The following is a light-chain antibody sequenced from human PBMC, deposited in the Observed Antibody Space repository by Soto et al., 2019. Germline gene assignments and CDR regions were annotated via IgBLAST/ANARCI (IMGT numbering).Light chain of an antibody. CDR1: QSVTSSY. CDR3: QQYGSSPPWT. V-gene: IGKV3-20*01. CDR2: GAS. Sequence: EIVLTQSPCTLSLSPGERATLSCMASQSVTSSYLAWYQQKPGQAPRLLIYGASSRATGIPDRFSGSGSGTDFTLTISRLEPEDFAVYYCQQYGSSPPWTFGQGTKVDIK. J-gene: IGKJ1*01.